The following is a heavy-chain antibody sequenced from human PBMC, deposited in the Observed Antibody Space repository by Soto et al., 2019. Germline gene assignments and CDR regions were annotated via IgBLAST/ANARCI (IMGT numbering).Heavy chain of an antibody. Sequence: SETLSLTCTVSGGSISSYSWSWIRQPPGKGLEWIGYIYHSGSTYYNPSLKSRVTISVDRSKNQFSLKLSSVTAADTAVYYCARERVPGPFDYWGQGTLVTVSS. CDR3: ARERVPGPFDY. V-gene: IGHV4-30-2*01. CDR2: IYHSGST. J-gene: IGHJ4*02. CDR1: GGSISSYS. D-gene: IGHD1-1*01.